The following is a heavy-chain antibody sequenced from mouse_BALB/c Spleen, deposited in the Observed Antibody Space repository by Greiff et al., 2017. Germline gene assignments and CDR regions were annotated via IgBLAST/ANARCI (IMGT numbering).Heavy chain of an antibody. D-gene: IGHD2-1*01. CDR1: GFSLTSYG. J-gene: IGHJ4*01. CDR3: ARIGKPYAMDY. Sequence: VKLMESGPGLVQPSQSLSITCTVSGFSLTSYGVHWVRQSPGKGLEWLGVIWSGGSTDYNAAFISRLSISKDNSKSQVFFKMNSLQANDTAIYYCARIGKPYAMDYWGQGTSVTVSS. CDR2: IWSGGST. V-gene: IGHV2-2*02.